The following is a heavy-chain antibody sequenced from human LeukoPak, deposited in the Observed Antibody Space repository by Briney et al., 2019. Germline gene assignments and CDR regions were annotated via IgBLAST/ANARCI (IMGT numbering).Heavy chain of an antibody. V-gene: IGHV3-7*01. CDR1: GFTFSSYW. D-gene: IGHD6-19*01. J-gene: IGHJ4*02. CDR3: AKGDEQWLGNYFDY. Sequence: GGSLRLSCAASGFTFSSYWMSWVRQAPGKGLEWVANIKQDGSEKYYVDSVKGRFTISRDNAKNSLYLQMNSLRAEDTAVYYCAKGDEQWLGNYFDYWGQGTLVTVSS. CDR2: IKQDGSEK.